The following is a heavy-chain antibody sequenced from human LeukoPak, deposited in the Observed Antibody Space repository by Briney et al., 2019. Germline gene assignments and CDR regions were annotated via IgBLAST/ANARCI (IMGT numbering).Heavy chain of an antibody. J-gene: IGHJ4*02. CDR2: IVVGSGNT. D-gene: IGHD3-3*01. Sequence: GTSVKVSCKASGFTFISSVMLWVRQARGQRLEWMGWIVVGSGNTNYAQKFQERVTITRDMSTSTAYMELSSLRSEDTAVYYCAVRDYDFWRGYHTWGQGTLVTVSS. CDR3: AVRDYDFWRGYHT. CDR1: GFTFISSV. V-gene: IGHV1-58*02.